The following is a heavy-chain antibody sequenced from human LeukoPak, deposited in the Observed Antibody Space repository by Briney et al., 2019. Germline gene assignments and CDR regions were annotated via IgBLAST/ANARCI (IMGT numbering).Heavy chain of an antibody. CDR2: INPNSGGT. Sequence: ASVKVSCKASGYTFTGYYMHWVRQAPGQGLEWMGWINPNSGGTNYAQKFQGRVTMTRDTSISTAYMELSRLRSDDTAVYYCARVSPKRDIVATIESYYYYYMDVWGKGTTVTVSS. J-gene: IGHJ6*03. CDR3: ARVSPKRDIVATIESYYYYYMDV. D-gene: IGHD5-12*01. CDR1: GYTFTGYY. V-gene: IGHV1-2*02.